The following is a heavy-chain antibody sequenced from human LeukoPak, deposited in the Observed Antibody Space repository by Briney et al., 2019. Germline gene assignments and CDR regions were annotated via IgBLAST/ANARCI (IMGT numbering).Heavy chain of an antibody. J-gene: IGHJ5*02. CDR1: GGSIISSSYY. CDR3: ARALPTVTTAPGWFDP. Sequence: SETLSPTCTVSGGSIISSSYYWDWIRQPPGKGLEWIGSIYYSGSTYYNPSLKSRVTISVDTSKNQFSLKLSSVTAADTAVYYCARALPTVTTAPGWFDPWGQGTLVTVSS. CDR2: IYYSGST. V-gene: IGHV4-39*07. D-gene: IGHD4-17*01.